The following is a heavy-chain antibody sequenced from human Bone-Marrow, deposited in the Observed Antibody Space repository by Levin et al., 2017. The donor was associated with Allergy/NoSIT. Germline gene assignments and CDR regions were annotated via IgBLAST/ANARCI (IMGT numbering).Heavy chain of an antibody. CDR1: GDSLRRSS. D-gene: IGHD3-10*01. Sequence: SQTLSLTCNVSGDSLRRSSWSWLRQPPRGGLEWIGYIYYSGSTYYNPYLKPRISITIDASKNQIPLNLRSVTAADTAFYYCACERGRPDWYLDLWGRGTLLTDSS. V-gene: IGHV4-59*01. CDR3: ACERGRPDWYLDL. CDR2: IYYSGST. J-gene: IGHJ2*01.